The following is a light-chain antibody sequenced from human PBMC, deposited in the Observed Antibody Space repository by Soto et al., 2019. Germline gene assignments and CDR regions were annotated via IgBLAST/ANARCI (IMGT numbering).Light chain of an antibody. V-gene: IGKV3-15*01. Sequence: EIVMTQSPATLSVSPGGRATLSCRASQSISGALAWYQQKPGQAPRLLIYGASTRATSFPARFSGSGSGTDFPITISSLQSEYFAVYYCQQYNNWPWTFGQGTKVEIK. CDR3: QQYNNWPWT. J-gene: IGKJ1*01. CDR2: GAS. CDR1: QSISGA.